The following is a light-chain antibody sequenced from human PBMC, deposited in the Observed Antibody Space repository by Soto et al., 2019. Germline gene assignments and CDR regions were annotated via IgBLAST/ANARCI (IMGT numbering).Light chain of an antibody. CDR1: YSNNGSNF. CDR2: SIK. CDR3: SSWDDSLDGPV. Sequence: QSVLTQPPSASATPGQTVTISCSGRYSNNGSNFVSWYQRLPGTAPKLLIYSIKQRPSGVPDRFSGSKSGTSASLTICGLQSEDEADYFCSSWDDSLDGPVFGGGTKVTVL. J-gene: IGLJ3*02. V-gene: IGLV1-44*01.